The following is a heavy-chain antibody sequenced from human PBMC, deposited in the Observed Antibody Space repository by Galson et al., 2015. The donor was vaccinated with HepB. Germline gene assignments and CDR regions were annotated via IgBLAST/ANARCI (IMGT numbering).Heavy chain of an antibody. D-gene: IGHD2-21*01. CDR2: IQEDGSEK. V-gene: IGHV3-7*01. CDR1: GFTFSGHW. J-gene: IGHJ4*02. CDR3: ARDPVGLLVIVMPWGPYFDN. Sequence: SLRLSCAASGFTFSGHWMTWVRQGPGKGLEWVANIQEDGSEKYYADSVKGRFTISRDNSKNTLYLQLNSLRPEDTAVYYCARDPVGLLVIVMPWGPYFDNWGQGTLVTVSS.